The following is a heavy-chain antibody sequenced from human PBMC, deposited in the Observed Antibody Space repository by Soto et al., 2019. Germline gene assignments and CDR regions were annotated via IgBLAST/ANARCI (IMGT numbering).Heavy chain of an antibody. CDR3: ARDRQLASRRSGVDWFDP. Sequence: QVQLQQWGAGLLKPSETLSLTCAVYNGSFNTHYWSWIRQPPEKGLEWIGQIDHSGGTNYNPSLRSRVTLSVDTSKNQFSLKLTSVIAADTAVYFCARDRQLASRRSGVDWFDPWGQGTLVTVSS. D-gene: IGHD6-13*01. V-gene: IGHV4-34*01. CDR2: IDHSGGT. J-gene: IGHJ5*02. CDR1: NGSFNTHY.